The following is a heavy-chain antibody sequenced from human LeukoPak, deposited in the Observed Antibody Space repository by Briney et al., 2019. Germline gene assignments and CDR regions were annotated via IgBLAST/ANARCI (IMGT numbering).Heavy chain of an antibody. Sequence: GGSLRLSCAASGFTFSSYEMNWVRQAPGKGLEWVSYISIIGSTIYYADSVKGRFSVSRDNAQNSLFLQMDSLRDEDTAVYYCARRGYFDFWGQGTLVTVSS. D-gene: IGHD5-12*01. CDR2: ISIIGSTI. CDR1: GFTFSSYE. V-gene: IGHV3-48*03. J-gene: IGHJ4*02. CDR3: ARRGYFDF.